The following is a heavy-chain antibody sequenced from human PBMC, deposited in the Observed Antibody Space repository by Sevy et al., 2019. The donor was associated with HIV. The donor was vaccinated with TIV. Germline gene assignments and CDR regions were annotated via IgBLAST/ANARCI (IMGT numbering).Heavy chain of an antibody. Sequence: ASVKVSCKASGYTFTGYYMHWVRQAPGQGLERMGWINPNSGGTNYAQKFQGRVTMTRDRSISTAYMELSRLRSDDTAVYYCAVGYCGSTSCHIPHWYFDYWGQGTLVTVSS. CDR1: GYTFTGYY. D-gene: IGHD2-2*02. CDR3: AVGYCGSTSCHIPHWYFDY. CDR2: INPNSGGT. J-gene: IGHJ4*02. V-gene: IGHV1-2*02.